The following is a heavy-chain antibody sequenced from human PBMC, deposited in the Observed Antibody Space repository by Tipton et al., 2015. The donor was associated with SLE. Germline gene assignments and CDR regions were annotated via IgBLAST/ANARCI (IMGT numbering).Heavy chain of an antibody. V-gene: IGHV4-39*07. J-gene: IGHJ4*02. CDR3: AGGNYPPPTFDY. D-gene: IGHD1-26*01. CDR2: IFSSGSA. Sequence: TLSLTCTVSGGSISSSIHYWDWIRQPPGKGLEGIGSIFSSGSATYKPSLKSRVTISLDTSKNQFSLKLTSVTAADTAVYFCAGGNYPPPTFDYWGQGSLVTVSS. CDR1: GGSISSSIHY.